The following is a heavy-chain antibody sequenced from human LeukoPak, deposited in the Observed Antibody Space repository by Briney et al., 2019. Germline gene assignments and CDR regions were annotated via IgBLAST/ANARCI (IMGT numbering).Heavy chain of an antibody. Sequence: ASVKVSCKVSGYTLTELSMHWVRQAPGKGLEWMGGFDPEDGETIYAQKFQGRVTMTEDTSTDTAYMELSNLRSEDTAVYYCATMINYYGSGSSVVYFDYWGQGTLVTVSS. D-gene: IGHD3-10*01. CDR2: FDPEDGET. J-gene: IGHJ4*02. V-gene: IGHV1-24*01. CDR3: ATMINYYGSGSSVVYFDY. CDR1: GYTLTELS.